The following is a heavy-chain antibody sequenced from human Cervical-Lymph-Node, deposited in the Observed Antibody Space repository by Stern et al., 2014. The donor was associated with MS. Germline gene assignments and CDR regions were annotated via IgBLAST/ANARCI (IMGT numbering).Heavy chain of an antibody. CDR1: GFSFSDYY. J-gene: IGHJ5*01. V-gene: IGHV3-11*01. Sequence: QVQLVESGGGLVKPGGSLRLSCKASGFSFSDYYMSWVRQAPGQGLEWISYISSTSRTIYYADSVKGRFTISRDSANNSLYLQMNSLIAEDTAFYYCARLAPRSMTSHNWLDSWGQGTLVTVSP. CDR3: ARLAPRSMTSHNWLDS. CDR2: ISSTSRTI.